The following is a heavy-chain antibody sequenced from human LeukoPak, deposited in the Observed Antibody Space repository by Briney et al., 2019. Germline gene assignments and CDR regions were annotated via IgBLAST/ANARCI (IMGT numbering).Heavy chain of an antibody. CDR3: ARGNIAAAGTEYYYYGMDV. V-gene: IGHV4-30-4*01. D-gene: IGHD6-13*01. J-gene: IGHJ6*02. CDR1: GGSISRGDYY. CDR2: IYYSGST. Sequence: PSETLSLTCTVSGGSISRGDYYWSWIRQPPGKGLEWIGYIYYSGSTYYNPSLKSRVTISVDTSKKQFSLKLSSVTAADTAVYYCARGNIAAAGTEYYYYGMDVWGQGTTVTVSS.